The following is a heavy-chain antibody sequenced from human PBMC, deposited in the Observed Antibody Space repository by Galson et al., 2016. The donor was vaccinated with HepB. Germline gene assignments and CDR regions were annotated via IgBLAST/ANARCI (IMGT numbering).Heavy chain of an antibody. CDR1: GYSFTDYH. J-gene: IGHJ6*02. CDR3: AKARNNIKSLGRFPRYGMDV. D-gene: IGHD1-14*01. CDR2: INPNSGDT. Sequence: SVKVSCKASGYSFTDYHIHWVRQAPGQGLEWMGWINPNSGDTNLAQKFQDRVTMTRDTSISTLYMELSRPRSDDTAMFYCAKARNNIKSLGRFPRYGMDVWGQGTAVTVSS. V-gene: IGHV1-2*02.